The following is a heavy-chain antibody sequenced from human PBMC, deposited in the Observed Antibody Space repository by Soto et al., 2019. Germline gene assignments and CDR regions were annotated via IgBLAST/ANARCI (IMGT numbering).Heavy chain of an antibody. V-gene: IGHV1-18*01. CDR2: NT. J-gene: IGHJ4*02. CDR1: GYTFANYA. D-gene: IGHD1-7*01. Sequence: QVQLVQSGPEVKEPGASVKISCKTSGYTFANYAVTWVRQAPGQGLEWVGCNTDYAQKFQGTVTLTRDTSTSTAYLELMSLGSDDTAVYYCARGGSHIDFGSWNYYFDYWGQGTLVTVS. CDR3: ARGGSHIDFGSWNYYFDY.